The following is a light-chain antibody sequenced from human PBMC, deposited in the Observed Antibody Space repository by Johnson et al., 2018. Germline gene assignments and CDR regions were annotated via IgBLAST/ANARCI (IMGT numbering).Light chain of an antibody. V-gene: IGLV1-51*02. CDR1: SSNIGNNY. CDR3: GTWDSSLSAGNV. Sequence: QSVLTQPPSVSAAPGQKVTISCSGSSSNIGNNYVSWYQQLPGTAPKLLIYENNKRPSGIPDRFSGSKSDTSATLGITGLKIGDEADYYCGTWDSSLSAGNVFGTGTKVTVL. J-gene: IGLJ1*01. CDR2: ENN.